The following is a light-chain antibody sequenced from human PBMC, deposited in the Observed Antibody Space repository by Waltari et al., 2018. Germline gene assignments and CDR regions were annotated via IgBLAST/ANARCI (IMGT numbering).Light chain of an antibody. V-gene: IGLV2-11*01. Sequence: QSALTQPRSVSGSPGHSVTISCTGTSSDVGGYYYCSWYQQHPGKAPKLVIYDVNKRPSGVPDRFSGSKSGNTASLTISGLQAEDEADYNCCSYAGRATWAFGGGTKLTVL. CDR3: CSYAGRATWA. CDR1: SSDVGGYYY. J-gene: IGLJ3*02. CDR2: DVN.